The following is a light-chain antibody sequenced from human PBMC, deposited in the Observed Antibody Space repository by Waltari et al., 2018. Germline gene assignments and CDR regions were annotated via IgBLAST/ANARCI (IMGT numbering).Light chain of an antibody. Sequence: QSALTQPHSVSASPGQSVTIPCSGSINDVGVEDYVSWYQQLPGKAPKLILYDVVKRPSGVPSRFSGSKYGTTASLTISGLQTDDEATYYCCSYAGAYNFVFGGGTKLTVL. V-gene: IGLV2-11*01. CDR1: INDVGVEDY. CDR2: DVV. J-gene: IGLJ3*02. CDR3: CSYAGAYNFV.